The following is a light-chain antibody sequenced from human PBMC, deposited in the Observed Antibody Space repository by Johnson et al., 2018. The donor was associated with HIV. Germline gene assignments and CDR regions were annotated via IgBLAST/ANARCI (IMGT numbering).Light chain of an antibody. CDR3: GTWDSSLSAGHNYV. CDR2: DNN. Sequence: QSVLTQPPSVSAAPGQRVTRSYSGSSSNIGNNFVSWFRQLQLRAPKVLIHDNNKRPSGIPDRFSGSKSGTSATLRITGLQTGDEADYYCGTWDSSLSAGHNYVFGTGTKVTVL. J-gene: IGLJ1*01. CDR1: SSNIGNNF. V-gene: IGLV1-51*01.